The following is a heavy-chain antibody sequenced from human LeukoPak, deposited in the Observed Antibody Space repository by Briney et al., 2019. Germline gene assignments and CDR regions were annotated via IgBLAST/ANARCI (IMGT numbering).Heavy chain of an antibody. V-gene: IGHV1-18*04. Sequence: GASVKVSYKASGYTFTSYGISWVRQAPGQGLEWMGWISAYNGNTNYAQKLQGRVTMTTDTSTSTAYMELRSLRSDDTAVYYCARDRGKSSSWYIFDYWGQGTLVTVSS. CDR1: GYTFTSYG. CDR2: ISAYNGNT. J-gene: IGHJ4*02. CDR3: ARDRGKSSSWYIFDY. D-gene: IGHD6-13*01.